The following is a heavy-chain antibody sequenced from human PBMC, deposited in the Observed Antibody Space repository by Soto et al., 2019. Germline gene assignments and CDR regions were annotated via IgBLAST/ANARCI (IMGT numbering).Heavy chain of an antibody. D-gene: IGHD6-13*01. Sequence: SETLSLTCTVSGGSISSYYWSWIRQPPGKGLEWIGYIYYSGSTNYNPSLKSRVTISVDTSKNQFSLKLSSVTAADTAVYYCARRGSSWLYYYYYYMDVWGKGTTVTVSS. J-gene: IGHJ6*03. CDR2: IYYSGST. CDR1: GGSISSYY. CDR3: ARRGSSWLYYYYYYMDV. V-gene: IGHV4-59*01.